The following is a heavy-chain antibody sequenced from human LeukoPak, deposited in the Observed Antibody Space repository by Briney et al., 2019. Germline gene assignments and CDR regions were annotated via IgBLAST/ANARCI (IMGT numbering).Heavy chain of an antibody. CDR2: ISYDGSNK. V-gene: IGHV3-30*04. CDR1: GFTFSSYA. D-gene: IGHD2-21*01. Sequence: GGSLRLSCAASGFTFSSYAMHWVRQAPGKGLEWVAVISYDGSNKYYADSVKGRFTISRDNSKNTLYLQMNSLRAEDTAVYYCARDHGVVVGWLDPWGQGTLVTVSS. CDR3: ARDHGVVVGWLDP. J-gene: IGHJ5*02.